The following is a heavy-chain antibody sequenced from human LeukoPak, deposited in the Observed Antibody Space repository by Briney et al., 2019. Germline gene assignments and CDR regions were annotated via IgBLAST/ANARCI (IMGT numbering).Heavy chain of an antibody. CDR2: ISGSGSHA. V-gene: IGHV3-23*01. J-gene: IGHJ5*02. D-gene: IGHD1-1*01. Sequence: GGSLRLSCAASGFTFDDYAMHWVRQAPGKGLEWVSAISGSGSHANYAESVKGRFTISRNNSKNTLYLQMHSLIAADTAVYYCGSGPVGTTVPWGQGTLVTVSS. CDR3: GSGPVGTTVP. CDR1: GFTFDDYA.